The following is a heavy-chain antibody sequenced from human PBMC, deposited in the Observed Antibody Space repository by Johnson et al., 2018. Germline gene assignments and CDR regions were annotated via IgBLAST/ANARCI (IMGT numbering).Heavy chain of an antibody. Sequence: QVQLQESGPGLVKPSQTLSLTCTVSGGSISRGGYYWSWIRQHPGKGLEWMGYIYYSGSTYYNPPLKSRVTISVHTSKTQFSLKLSPVTAAAPAVDYCARAPWYYGMDVWGQGTTVTVSS. J-gene: IGHJ6*02. V-gene: IGHV4-31*03. CDR3: ARAPWYYGMDV. CDR1: GGSISRGGYY. CDR2: IYYSGST.